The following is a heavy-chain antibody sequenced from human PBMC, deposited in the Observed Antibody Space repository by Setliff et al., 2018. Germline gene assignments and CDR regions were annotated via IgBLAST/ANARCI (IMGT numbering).Heavy chain of an antibody. CDR3: ARDRYYDSSGYYVS. V-gene: IGHV1-18*01. CDR1: GYTFTTYV. D-gene: IGHD3-22*01. CDR2: ISAYNGNT. J-gene: IGHJ4*02. Sequence: ASVKVSCKASGYTFTTYVMHWVRQAPGQGLEWMGWISAYNGNTNSAHKFQDRVTMTTDTTTNTAYMELRSLRSDDTAVYYCARDRYYDSSGYYVSWGQGTLVTVSS.